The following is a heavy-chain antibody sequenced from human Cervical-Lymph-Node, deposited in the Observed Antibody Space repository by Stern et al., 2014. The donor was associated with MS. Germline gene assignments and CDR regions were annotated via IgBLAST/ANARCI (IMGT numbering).Heavy chain of an antibody. J-gene: IGHJ4*02. CDR3: VRGGAITHSDK. CDR2: ISYDGGHK. CDR1: GFSFSNYG. V-gene: IGHV3-30*01. Sequence: QVQLVQSGGGVVQPGRSLRLSCAASGFSFSNYGMHWVRQAPGKGLEWVAVISYDGGHKFYADSVRGRFTISRDNSKNSLSLQMNSLGLEDTALYYCVRGGAITHSDKWGQGTLVTVSS. D-gene: IGHD3-16*01.